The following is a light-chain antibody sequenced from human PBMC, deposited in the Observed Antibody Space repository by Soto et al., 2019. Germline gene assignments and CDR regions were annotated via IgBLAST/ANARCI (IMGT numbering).Light chain of an antibody. V-gene: IGKV1-5*03. CDR1: QSISSW. CDR3: QHYSSYPVA. CDR2: RAS. J-gene: IGKJ1*01. Sequence: DIQLPQYPSSPPAPLADCVTISCRASQSISSWLAWYQQKPGKAPRLLIYRASTLESGVPARFSGSGSGTEFTLTISSLQPDDFATYYCQHYSSYPVAFGQGTKVDIK.